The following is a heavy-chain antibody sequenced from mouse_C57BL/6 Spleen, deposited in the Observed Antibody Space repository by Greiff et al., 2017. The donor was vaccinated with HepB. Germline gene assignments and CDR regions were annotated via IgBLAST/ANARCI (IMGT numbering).Heavy chain of an antibody. CDR2: IDPSDSYT. V-gene: IGHV1-69*01. D-gene: IGHD2-13*01. CDR1: GYTFTSYW. J-gene: IGHJ2*01. CDR3: ARGGIWDYDY. Sequence: VQLQQSGAELVMPGASVKLSCKASGYTFTSYWMHWVKQRPGQGLEWIGEIDPSDSYTNYNQKFKGKSTLTVDKSSSTAYMQLSSLTSEDSAVYYCARGGIWDYDYWGQGTTLTVSS.